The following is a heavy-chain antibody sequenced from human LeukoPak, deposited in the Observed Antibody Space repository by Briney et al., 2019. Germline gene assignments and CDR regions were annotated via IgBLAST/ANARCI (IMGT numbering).Heavy chain of an antibody. D-gene: IGHD1-26*01. CDR1: GFTFSSYA. CDR2: ISSNGGST. CDR3: GRSNNVGATYFDY. V-gene: IGHV3-64*01. Sequence: GGSLRLSCAASGFTFSSYAMHWVRQAPGKGLEYVSAISSNGGSTYYANSVKGRFTISRDNSKNTLYIQMGSLRAEDMAVYYCGRSNNVGATYFDYWGQGTLVTVSS. J-gene: IGHJ4*02.